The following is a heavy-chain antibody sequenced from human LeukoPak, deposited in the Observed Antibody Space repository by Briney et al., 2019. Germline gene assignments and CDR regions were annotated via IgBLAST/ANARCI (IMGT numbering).Heavy chain of an antibody. CDR2: IYYSGST. Sequence: PSETLSLTCTVSGGSISRDYWSWIRQPPGKGLEWIGYIYYSGSTYYNPSLKSRVTISVDTSKNQFSLKLSSVTAADTAVYYCARVNEGYCSSTSCYSHLFDYWGQGTLVTVSS. J-gene: IGHJ4*02. CDR1: GGSISRDY. CDR3: ARVNEGYCSSTSCYSHLFDY. D-gene: IGHD2-2*01. V-gene: IGHV4-30-4*08.